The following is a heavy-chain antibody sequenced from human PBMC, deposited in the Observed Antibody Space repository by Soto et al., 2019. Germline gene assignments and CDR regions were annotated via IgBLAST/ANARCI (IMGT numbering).Heavy chain of an antibody. CDR3: ERWVDIVVVPASRGNWFDP. CDR2: IYYSGST. V-gene: IGHV4-31*03. Sequence: SETLSLTCTVSGGSISSGGYYWSWIRQHPGKGLEWIGYIYYSGSTYYNPSLKSRVTISVDTSKNQFSLKLSSVTAPDTAVYNCERWVDIVVVPASRGNWFDPWGQGTLVTVSS. CDR1: GGSISSGGYY. D-gene: IGHD2-2*03. J-gene: IGHJ5*02.